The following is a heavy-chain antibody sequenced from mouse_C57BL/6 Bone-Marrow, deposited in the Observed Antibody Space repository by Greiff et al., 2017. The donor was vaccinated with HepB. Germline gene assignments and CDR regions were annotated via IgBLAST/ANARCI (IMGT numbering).Heavy chain of an antibody. CDR3: AREGLPHYYAMDY. CDR2: INSDGGST. J-gene: IGHJ4*01. CDR1: EYEFPSHD. D-gene: IGHD3-1*01. Sequence: EVKLMESGGALVQPGESLKLSCESNEYEFPSHDMSWVRKTPEKRLELVAAINSDGGSTYYPDTMERRFIISRDNTKKTLYLQMSSLRSEDTALYYCAREGLPHYYAMDYWGQGTSVTVSS. V-gene: IGHV5-2*01.